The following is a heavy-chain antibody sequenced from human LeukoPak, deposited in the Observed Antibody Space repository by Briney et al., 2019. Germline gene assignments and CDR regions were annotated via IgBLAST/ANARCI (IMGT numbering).Heavy chain of an antibody. CDR3: ARRSGNWYHLDY. Sequence: GASVKVSCKASGYTFTSYGISWVRQAPGQGLEWMGWISTYNGDTNYAQKFQGRVTMTTDTSTSTAYMELRSLRSDDTAVYYCARRSGNWYHLDYWGQGTLVTVSS. CDR2: ISTYNGDT. V-gene: IGHV1-18*01. D-gene: IGHD6-13*01. J-gene: IGHJ4*02. CDR1: GYTFTSYG.